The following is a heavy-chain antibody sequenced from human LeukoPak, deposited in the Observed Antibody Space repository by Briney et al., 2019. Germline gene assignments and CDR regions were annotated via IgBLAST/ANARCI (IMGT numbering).Heavy chain of an antibody. CDR3: ARGLNLRYFDSSYAFDI. CDR1: GGSFSGYY. Sequence: PSETLSLTCAVYGGSFSGYYWSWIRQPLGKGLEWIGEINHSGSTNYNPSLKSRVTISVDTSKNQFSLKLSSVTAADTAVYYCARGLNLRYFDSSYAFDIWGQGTMVTVSS. V-gene: IGHV4-34*01. CDR2: INHSGST. D-gene: IGHD3-9*01. J-gene: IGHJ3*02.